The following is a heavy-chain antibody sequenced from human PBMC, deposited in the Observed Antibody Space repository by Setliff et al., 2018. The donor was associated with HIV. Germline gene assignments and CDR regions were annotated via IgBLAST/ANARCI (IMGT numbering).Heavy chain of an antibody. Sequence: SETLSLTCSVSGGSISNFYWSWIRQPPGKGLEWVGHIYSTGDTNYNPSLKSRVTLSADTSKNQLSLSLTSVTTADTAVYYCARVRLTMIMMVDYFDQWGQGTLVTVSS. D-gene: IGHD3-22*01. CDR1: GGSISNFY. CDR2: IYSTGDT. CDR3: ARVRLTMIMMVDYFDQ. J-gene: IGHJ4*02. V-gene: IGHV4-4*07.